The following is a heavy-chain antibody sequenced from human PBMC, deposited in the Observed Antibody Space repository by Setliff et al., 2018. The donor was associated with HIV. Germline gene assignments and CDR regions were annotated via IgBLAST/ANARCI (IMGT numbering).Heavy chain of an antibody. CDR2: IYSTGST. Sequence: PSETLSLTCTVSGPSINIHYWSWIRQSPGKGFEWIGYIYSTGSTNYNPSLQSRVTISMVASRNQFSLKVTSVTAADTAVYYCAKGAGFYGDYTFDHWDQGRQVTVSS. CDR1: GPSINIHY. V-gene: IGHV4-59*11. J-gene: IGHJ4*02. CDR3: AKGAGFYGDYTFDH. D-gene: IGHD4-17*01.